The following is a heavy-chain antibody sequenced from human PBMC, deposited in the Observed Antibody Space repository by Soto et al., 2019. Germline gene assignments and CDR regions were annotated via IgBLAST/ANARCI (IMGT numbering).Heavy chain of an antibody. J-gene: IGHJ5*02. Sequence: SETLSLTCTVSGGSISSYYWSWIRQPPGKGLEWIGYIYYSGSTNYNPSLKSRVTIPVDTSKNQFSLKLSSVTAADTAVYYCARGRGYCSSTSCYFNWFDPWGQGTLVTVSS. CDR3: ARGRGYCSSTSCYFNWFDP. CDR2: IYYSGST. D-gene: IGHD2-2*01. CDR1: GGSISSYY. V-gene: IGHV4-59*01.